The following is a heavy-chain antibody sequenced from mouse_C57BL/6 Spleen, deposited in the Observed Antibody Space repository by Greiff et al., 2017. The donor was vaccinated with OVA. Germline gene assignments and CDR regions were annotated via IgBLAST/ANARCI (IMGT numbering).Heavy chain of an antibody. CDR3: AFYYGSSYYYAMDY. CDR1: GYAFSSSW. D-gene: IGHD1-1*01. CDR2: TYPGDGDT. Sequence: QVQLQQSGPELVKPGASVKISCKASGYAFSSSWMNWVKQRPGKGLEWIGRTYPGDGDTNYNGKFKGKATLTADKSSSTAYMQLSSLTSEDSAVYFCAFYYGSSYYYAMDYWGQGTSVTVSS. J-gene: IGHJ4*01. V-gene: IGHV1-82*01.